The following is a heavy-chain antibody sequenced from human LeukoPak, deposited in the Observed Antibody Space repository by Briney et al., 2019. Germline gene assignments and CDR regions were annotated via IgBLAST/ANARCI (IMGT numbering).Heavy chain of an antibody. CDR2: IYYSEST. D-gene: IGHD6-13*01. CDR1: GGSFSGYY. Sequence: PSETLSLTCAVYGGSFSGYYWSWIRQPPGKGLDWIGSIYYSESTYYNPSLKSEVTISIDRSKHQFSLKLSALTAADTAVYYCPADIGYSGSWYALPGSQSGWGQGTLVTVSS. J-gene: IGHJ4*02. CDR3: PADIGYSGSWYALPGSQSG. V-gene: IGHV4-34*01.